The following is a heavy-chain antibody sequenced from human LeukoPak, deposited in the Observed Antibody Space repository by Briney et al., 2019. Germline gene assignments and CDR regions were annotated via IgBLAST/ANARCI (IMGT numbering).Heavy chain of an antibody. J-gene: IGHJ4*02. CDR2: IYPGDSDT. CDR3: ARAYYYGSGSSIGFGY. Sequence: GESLKISCKGSGYSFTSYWIGWVRQMPGKGLEWMGIIYPGDSDTRYSPSFQGQVTISADKSISTAYLQWSSLKASDTVMYYCARAYYYGSGSSIGFGYWGQGTLVTVSS. CDR1: GYSFTSYW. V-gene: IGHV5-51*01. D-gene: IGHD3-10*01.